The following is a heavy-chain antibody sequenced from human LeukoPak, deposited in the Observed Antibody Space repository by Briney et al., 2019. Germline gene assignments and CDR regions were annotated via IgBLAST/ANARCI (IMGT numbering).Heavy chain of an antibody. V-gene: IGHV1-69*04. CDR1: GGTFSSYA. J-gene: IGHJ4*02. CDR2: IIPILGIA. Sequence: SVKVSCKASGGTFSSYAISWVRQAPGQGLEWMGRIIPILGIANYAQKFQGRVTITADKSTSTAYMELSSLRSEDTAVYYCAKGPGSYFLVGNWGQGTLVTVSS. CDR3: AKGPGSYFLVGN. D-gene: IGHD1-26*01.